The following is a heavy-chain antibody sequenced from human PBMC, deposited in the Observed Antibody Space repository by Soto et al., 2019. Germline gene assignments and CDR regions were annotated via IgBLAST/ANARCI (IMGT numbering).Heavy chain of an antibody. D-gene: IGHD3-3*01. CDR3: ATDDFCTHYNTGLVT. Sequence: GGSLRRPCLASGFTFTSYAMSWVRQAPGKGLEWVSGIRGSGGDTKSADSVKGRFTISRDNFKNMLYLQMNSLGAEHTAVYNCATDDFCTHYNTGLVTLGQGTLVTVFS. V-gene: IGHV3-23*01. CDR2: IRGSGGDT. J-gene: IGHJ5*02. CDR1: GFTFTSYA.